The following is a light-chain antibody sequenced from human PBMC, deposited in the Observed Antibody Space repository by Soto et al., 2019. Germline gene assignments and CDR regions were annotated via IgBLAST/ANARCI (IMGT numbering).Light chain of an antibody. CDR3: QQRSNWPRGYT. V-gene: IGKV3-11*01. CDR1: QSVSSY. CDR2: DAS. Sequence: EIVLTQSPATLSFSPGERATLSCRASQSVSSYLAWYQQKPGQAPRLLIYDASNRATGIPARFSGSGSWTDFPLTISSLEPEDFAVYYCQQRSNWPRGYTFGQGDKLEIK. J-gene: IGKJ2*01.